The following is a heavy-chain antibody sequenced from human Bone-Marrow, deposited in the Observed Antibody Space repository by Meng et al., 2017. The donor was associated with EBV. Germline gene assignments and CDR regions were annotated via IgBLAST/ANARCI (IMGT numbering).Heavy chain of an antibody. CDR2: IYYDGTT. D-gene: IGHD4-17*01. Sequence: LQGRGTALVMRSGASALTCSVPGVSLGSCFYFGGGTRQPPVKGLELIGSIYYDGTTTYYNPSLKSRLTLSVFTSKNQFSLKLSSVTAADTAVYYCARRGDYGDYPFDSWGQGTLVTVSS. V-gene: IGHV4-39*01. CDR1: GVSLGSCFYF. CDR3: ARRGDYGDYPFDS. J-gene: IGHJ4*02.